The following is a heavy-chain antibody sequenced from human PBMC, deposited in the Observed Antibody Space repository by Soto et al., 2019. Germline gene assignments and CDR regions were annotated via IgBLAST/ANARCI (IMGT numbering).Heavy chain of an antibody. J-gene: IGHJ5*02. D-gene: IGHD3-10*01. CDR1: GFSLSTTAVG. V-gene: IGHV2-5*02. CDR3: GYVYYNSGRWDA. CDR2: IYWDDDK. Sequence: ITLKDSVPTLVKPTQTLTLTSTFAGFSLSTTAVGVGCIRQPPGKALEWLALIYWDDDKRYSPSLKIRLTITKDTSNNHVVLTMTTMDPVDTATYYCGYVYYNSGRWDAWGQGTLVSVSS.